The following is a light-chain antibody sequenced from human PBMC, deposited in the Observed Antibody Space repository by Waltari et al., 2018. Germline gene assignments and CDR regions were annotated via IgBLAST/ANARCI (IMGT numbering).Light chain of an antibody. J-gene: IGLJ1*01. CDR3: QAWDSSTAHYV. CDR1: KLGKKY. V-gene: IGLV3-1*01. Sequence: SYELTQPPSVSVSPGQTASITCSGDKLGKKYASWYQQKPGQSPVLVMYQDNKRPSGIPERFSGPKSGNTATLTSSGTQAMDEADYYCQAWDSSTAHYVFGTGTKVTVL. CDR2: QDN.